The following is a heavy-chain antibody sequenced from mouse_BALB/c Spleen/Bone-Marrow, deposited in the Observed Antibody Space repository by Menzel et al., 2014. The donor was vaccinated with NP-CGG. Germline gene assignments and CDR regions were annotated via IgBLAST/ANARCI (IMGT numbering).Heavy chain of an antibody. CDR2: IRSGGSYT. Sequence: EVMLVESGGNLVKPGGSLKLSCAASGFTFSSYAMSWVRQTPEKRLEWVATIRSGGSYTYYPDSVKGRFTISRDNAKSTLYLQMRSLRSEDTAMYYCARQGDGYYDYWGQGTTLTVSS. V-gene: IGHV5-9-3*01. CDR1: GFTFSSYA. D-gene: IGHD2-3*01. J-gene: IGHJ2*01. CDR3: ARQGDGYYDY.